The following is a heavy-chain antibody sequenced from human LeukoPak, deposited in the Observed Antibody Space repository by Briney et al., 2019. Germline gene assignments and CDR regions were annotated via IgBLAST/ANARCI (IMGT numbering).Heavy chain of an antibody. D-gene: IGHD2-2*01. CDR3: ARGQCRGYCSSTSCYDY. Sequence: SETLSLTCAVSGGSISSGGYYWSWIRQPPGKGLEWIGEINHSGSTNYNPSLKSRVTISVDTSKNQFSLKLSSVTAADTAVYYCARGQCRGYCSSTSCYDYWGQGTLVTVSS. J-gene: IGHJ4*02. CDR1: GGSISSGGYY. CDR2: INHSGST. V-gene: IGHV4-34*01.